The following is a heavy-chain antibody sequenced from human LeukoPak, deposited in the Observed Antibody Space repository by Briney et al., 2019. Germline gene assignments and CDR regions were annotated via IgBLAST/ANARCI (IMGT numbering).Heavy chain of an antibody. CDR3: AKRDRTVTHAFDI. CDR1: GFTFSNYA. D-gene: IGHD4-17*01. Sequence: GGSLRLSCAASGFTFSNYAMHWVRQAPGKGLEWVAFIRYDGSNEYYADSVKGRFTISRDNSKNTLYLQMNSLRAEDTAVYYCAKRDRTVTHAFDIWGQGTMVTVSS. J-gene: IGHJ3*02. CDR2: IRYDGSNE. V-gene: IGHV3-30*02.